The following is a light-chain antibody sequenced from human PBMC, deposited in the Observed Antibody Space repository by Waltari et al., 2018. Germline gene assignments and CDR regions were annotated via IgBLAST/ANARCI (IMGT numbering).Light chain of an antibody. CDR1: SSDIGGYDY. V-gene: IGLV2-14*03. CDR3: TSYTRKHTWV. Sequence: QSALTQPASVSGSPGQSITISCSGTSSDIGGYDYVSWYQQYPGIAPKLIIYDVTNRHSGVSNRFACSKSGYTASLTTSGLQAADEAHYYCTSYTRKHTWVFGGGTKVTVL. CDR2: DVT. J-gene: IGLJ3*02.